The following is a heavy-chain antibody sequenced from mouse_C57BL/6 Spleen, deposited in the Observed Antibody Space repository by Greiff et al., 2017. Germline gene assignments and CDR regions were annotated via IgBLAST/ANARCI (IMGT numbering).Heavy chain of an antibody. V-gene: IGHV1-55*01. CDR2: IYPGSGST. D-gene: IGHD2-14*01. J-gene: IGHJ1*03. CDR3: AREGGVRRRYFDV. CDR1: GYTFTSYW. Sequence: VQLQQPGAELVKPGASVKMSCKASGYTFTSYWITWVKQRPGQGLEWIGDIYPGSGSTNYNEKFKSKATLTVDTSSSTAYMQLSSLTSEDSAVYDCAREGGVRRRYFDVWGTGTTVTVSS.